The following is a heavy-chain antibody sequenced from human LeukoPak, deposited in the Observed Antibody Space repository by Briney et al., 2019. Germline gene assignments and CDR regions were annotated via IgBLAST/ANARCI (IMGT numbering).Heavy chain of an antibody. D-gene: IGHD6-6*01. J-gene: IGHJ4*02. Sequence: GASVSVSCKASGYTFTGYYMHWVRQAPGQGLEWMGWINPNSGGTNYAQRFQGRVTMTRDTSISTAYMELSRLRSDDTAVYYCARVQYSSSPGFDYWGQRTLVTVSS. CDR2: INPNSGGT. CDR3: ARVQYSSSPGFDY. V-gene: IGHV1-2*02. CDR1: GYTFTGYY.